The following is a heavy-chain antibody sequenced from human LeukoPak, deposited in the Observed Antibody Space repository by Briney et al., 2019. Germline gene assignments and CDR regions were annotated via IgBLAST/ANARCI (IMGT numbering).Heavy chain of an antibody. CDR2: ISGNGGST. D-gene: IGHD1-26*01. J-gene: IGHJ2*01. Sequence: PGGSLRLSCAASGFIFSNYAVNWVRQATGKGLEWVSGISGNGGSTYYAGSVKGRFTNSRDNSKNTLYLQMNSLRAEDTAVYYCARHLSTTRYLDLWGRGTLLTVSS. V-gene: IGHV3-23*01. CDR3: ARHLSTTRYLDL. CDR1: GFIFSNYA.